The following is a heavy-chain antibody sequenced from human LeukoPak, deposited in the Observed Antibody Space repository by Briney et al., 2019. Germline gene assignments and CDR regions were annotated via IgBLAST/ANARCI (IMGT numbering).Heavy chain of an antibody. CDR1: GFSFSDSY. Sequence: GGSLRLSCAASGFSFSDSYMTWICQTPGKGLEWVSYISSSGGTIYYTDSVKGRFTISRGNAKNSLYLQMNSLRAEDTAVYYCARDPRDSSSWFYFDYWGQGTLVTVSS. CDR2: ISSSGGTI. V-gene: IGHV3-11*01. D-gene: IGHD6-13*01. J-gene: IGHJ4*02. CDR3: ARDPRDSSSWFYFDY.